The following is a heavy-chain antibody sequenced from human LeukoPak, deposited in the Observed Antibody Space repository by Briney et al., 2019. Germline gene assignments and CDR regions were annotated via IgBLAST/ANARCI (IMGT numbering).Heavy chain of an antibody. CDR2: ISSTSSDI. D-gene: IGHD6-19*01. V-gene: IGHV3-21*01. CDR3: AKDAVAGLNYYYYMDV. CDR1: GFTFSGSA. J-gene: IGHJ6*03. Sequence: NPGGSLRLSCAASGFTFSGSAMHWVRQAPGKGLEWVSCISSTSSDIYYADSVKGRFTISRDNSKNTLYLQMNSLRAEDTAVYCCAKDAVAGLNYYYYMDVWGKGTTVTVSS.